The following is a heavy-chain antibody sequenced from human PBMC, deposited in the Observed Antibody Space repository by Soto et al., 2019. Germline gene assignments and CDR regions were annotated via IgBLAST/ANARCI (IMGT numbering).Heavy chain of an antibody. Sequence: GGSLRLSCAASGFNFNDYGMHWVRQAPGKGLEWVSSISWNSVSIGYADSVKGRFTISRDNAKNSLYLQMNTLRAEDTALYYCAKDMENGYNPYYYYGMVVWGQGTTVTVSS. CDR2: ISWNSVSI. CDR3: AKDMENGYNPYYYYGMVV. V-gene: IGHV3-9*01. D-gene: IGHD3-10*01. CDR1: GFNFNDYG. J-gene: IGHJ6*02.